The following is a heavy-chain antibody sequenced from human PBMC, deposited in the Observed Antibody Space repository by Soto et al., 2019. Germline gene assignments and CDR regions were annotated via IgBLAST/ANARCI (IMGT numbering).Heavy chain of an antibody. CDR1: GGSFSGFY. J-gene: IGHJ4*02. D-gene: IGHD5-18*01. CDR2: INHSGIT. Sequence: QVQLQQWGAGLLKPSETLSLTCAVYGGSFSGFYWSWIRQPPGMGLEWIGEINHSGITNYNPSLKSRVIISVDTSKNQFSLKLTSVTAADTAVYYCARGGLTPMVIAYWCQGTLVTVSS. CDR3: ARGGLTPMVIAY. V-gene: IGHV4-34*01.